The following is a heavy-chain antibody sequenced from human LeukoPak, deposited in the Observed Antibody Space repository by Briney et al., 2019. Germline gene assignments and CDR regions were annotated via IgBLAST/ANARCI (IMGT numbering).Heavy chain of an antibody. V-gene: IGHV1-8*01. D-gene: IGHD2-15*01. CDR3: ARGYCSGGSCYSRNNWFDP. CDR2: MNPNSGNT. J-gene: IGHJ5*02. CDR1: GYTFTSYD. Sequence: ASVKVSCKASGYTFTSYDINWVRQATGQGLEWMGWMNPNSGNTGYAQKFQGRVTITRNTSISTAYMELSSLRSEDTAVYYCARGYCSGGSCYSRNNWFDPWGQGTLVTVSS.